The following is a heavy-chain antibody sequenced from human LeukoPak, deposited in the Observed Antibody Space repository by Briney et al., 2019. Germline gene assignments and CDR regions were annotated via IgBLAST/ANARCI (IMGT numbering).Heavy chain of an antibody. D-gene: IGHD5-12*01. J-gene: IGHJ4*02. CDR2: INPNSGGT. CDR3: ARDPSNSGYDYLYYFDY. CDR1: GYTFTDYY. V-gene: IGHV1-2*02. Sequence: ASVKVSCKASGYTFTDYYMNWVRQAPGQGLEWMGWINPNSGGTNYARKFQGRVTMTRDTSISTAYMELSSLRSDDTAVYYCARDPSNSGYDYLYYFDYWGQGTLVTVSS.